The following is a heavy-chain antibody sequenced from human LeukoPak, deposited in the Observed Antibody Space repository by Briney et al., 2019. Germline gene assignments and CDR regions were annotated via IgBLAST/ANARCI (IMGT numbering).Heavy chain of an antibody. Sequence: SETLSLTCTVSGGSVSSYYWSWTRQPAGKGREWIGRIYTSGSTNYNPSLKSRVTMSVDTSKNQFSLKLSSVTAADTAVYYCARDTGYCSGGSCYFVDWFDPWGQGTLVTVSS. CDR2: IYTSGST. V-gene: IGHV4-4*07. J-gene: IGHJ5*02. CDR1: GGSVSSYY. D-gene: IGHD2-15*01. CDR3: ARDTGYCSGGSCYFVDWFDP.